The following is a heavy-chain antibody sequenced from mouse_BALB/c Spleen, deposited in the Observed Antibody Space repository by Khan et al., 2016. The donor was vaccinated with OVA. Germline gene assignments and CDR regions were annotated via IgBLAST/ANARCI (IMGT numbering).Heavy chain of an antibody. CDR1: VFTFSSYA. V-gene: IGHV5-9-3*01. CDR2: ISSGGHYT. J-gene: IGHJ4*01. D-gene: IGHD2-2*01. CDR3: ARSLVDYYAMDY. Sequence: EVELVESGGGVVKPGGSLKLSCSASVFTFSSYAMSWVRQTPEKRLEWVATISSGGHYTFYPDSVKGRFTISRDSAKNTLYLQMSSLRSEDTAMYYCARSLVDYYAMDYWGQGTSVTVSS.